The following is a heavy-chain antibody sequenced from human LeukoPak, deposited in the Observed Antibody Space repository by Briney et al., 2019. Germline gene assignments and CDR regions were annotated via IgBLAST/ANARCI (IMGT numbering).Heavy chain of an antibody. J-gene: IGHJ4*02. CDR3: ARGLDGSFDY. CDR2: IYIDGSST. CDR1: GFTFSSYD. Sequence: GGSLRLSCAASGFTFSSYDMHWVRQAPGKGLVWVSRIYIDGSSTSYADSVKGRFTISRDNAKNTLYLQMNSLRDEDTAVYYCARGLDGSFDYWGLGTLVTVSS. D-gene: IGHD1-14*01. V-gene: IGHV3-74*01.